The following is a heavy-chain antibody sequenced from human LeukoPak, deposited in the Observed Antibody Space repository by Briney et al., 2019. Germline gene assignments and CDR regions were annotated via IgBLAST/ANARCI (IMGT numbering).Heavy chain of an antibody. D-gene: IGHD4-17*01. CDR3: ASRQKHDYGDLFDY. CDR1: GGSFSGYY. J-gene: IGHJ4*02. Sequence: SETLSLTCAVYGGSFSGYYWSWIRQPPGKGLEWIGEINHSGSTNYNPSLKSRVTISVDTSKNQFSLKLSSVTAADTAVYYCASRQKHDYGDLFDYWGQGTLVTVSS. CDR2: INHSGST. V-gene: IGHV4-34*01.